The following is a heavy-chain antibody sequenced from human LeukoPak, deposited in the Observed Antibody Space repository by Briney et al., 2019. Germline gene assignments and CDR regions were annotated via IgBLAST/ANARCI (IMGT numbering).Heavy chain of an antibody. D-gene: IGHD5-12*01. V-gene: IGHV1-8*01. J-gene: IGHJ4*02. CDR2: MNPNSGNT. Sequence: ASVKVSCKASGYTFTSYDINWVRQATGQGLEWMGWMNPNSGNTGYAQKFQGRVTMTRNTSISTAYMELSSLRSEDTAVYYCARADSIVATTLVDYWGQGTLVTVSS. CDR3: ARADSIVATTLVDY. CDR1: GYTFTSYD.